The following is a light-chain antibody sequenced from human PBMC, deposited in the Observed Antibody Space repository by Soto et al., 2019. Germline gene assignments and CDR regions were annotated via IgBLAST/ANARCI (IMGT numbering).Light chain of an antibody. V-gene: IGKV2-28*01. CDR1: QSLLHSNGYNY. Sequence: DIVMTQSPLSLPVTPGEPASISCRSSQSLLHSNGYNYLDWYLQEPGQSPQLLIYLGSNRASGVPDRFSGSGSGTDFTLKISRVEAEDGGVYYCMQALQTPLTFGGGTKVDI. J-gene: IGKJ4*01. CDR3: MQALQTPLT. CDR2: LGS.